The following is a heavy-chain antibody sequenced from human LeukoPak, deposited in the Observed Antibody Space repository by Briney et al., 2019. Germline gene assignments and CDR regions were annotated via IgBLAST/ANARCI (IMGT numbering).Heavy chain of an antibody. V-gene: IGHV3-23*01. J-gene: IGHJ5*02. D-gene: IGHD2-15*01. CDR2: ISGSGAST. Sequence: GSLSLSCAASGFTFNYYAMSLVRQAPGKGLEWVSSISGSGASTYYADSVRGRFTIMRDNSQNTLYLHIKNLRAEDSALYYCAKVVVATTIHNWFDPWGQGTLVTVSS. CDR3: AKVVVATTIHNWFDP. CDR1: GFTFNYYA.